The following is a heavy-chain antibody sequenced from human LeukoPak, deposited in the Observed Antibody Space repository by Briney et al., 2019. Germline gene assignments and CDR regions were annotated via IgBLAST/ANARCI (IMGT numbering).Heavy chain of an antibody. CDR3: ARAPSEIGGYYPEYFRH. CDR2: IKSDGST. CDR1: GFTFSTYW. V-gene: IGHV3-74*01. Sequence: GRSLRLSCAASGFTFSTYWMHWVRQAPGNGLVWVSRIKSDGSTNYANSVKGRFTIPRDNAKNTLSLQMNSLRPEDTGVYYCARAPSEIGGYYPEYFRHWGQGTLVTVPS. J-gene: IGHJ1*01. D-gene: IGHD3-3*01.